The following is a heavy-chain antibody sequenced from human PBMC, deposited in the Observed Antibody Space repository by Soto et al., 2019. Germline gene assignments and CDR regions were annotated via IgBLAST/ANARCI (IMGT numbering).Heavy chain of an antibody. CDR2: IYYSGST. CDR1: GGSISSYY. Sequence: SETLSLTCTVSGGSISSYYWSWIRQPPGKGLEWIGYIYYSGSTNYNPSLKSRVTISVDTSKNQFSLKLSSVTAADTAVYYCASIGHCSGGSCYRYYYMDVWGKGTTVTVSS. V-gene: IGHV4-59*01. J-gene: IGHJ6*03. D-gene: IGHD2-15*01. CDR3: ASIGHCSGGSCYRYYYMDV.